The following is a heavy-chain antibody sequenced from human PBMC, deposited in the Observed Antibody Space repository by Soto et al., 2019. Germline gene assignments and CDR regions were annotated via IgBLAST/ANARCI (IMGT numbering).Heavy chain of an antibody. D-gene: IGHD6-19*01. V-gene: IGHV3-7*01. CDR1: GFTLSSYW. CDR3: ARDADASGWYHYGMDV. Sequence: PGGSLRLSCAASGFTLSSYWMNWVRQAPGKGLEWVANIKQDGYEKYYVDSVRGRLFISRGNAKNSLYLQLNSLRAEDTAVYYCARDADASGWYHYGMDVWGQGTLVTVSS. CDR2: IKQDGYEK. J-gene: IGHJ6*02.